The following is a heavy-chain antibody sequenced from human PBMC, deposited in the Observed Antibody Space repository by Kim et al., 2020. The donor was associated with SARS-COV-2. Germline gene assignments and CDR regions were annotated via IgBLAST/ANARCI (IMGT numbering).Heavy chain of an antibody. CDR1: GFTFRSYA. Sequence: GGSLRLSCAASGFTFRSYAMSWVRQAPGKGLEWVSAISGNGDNTYYADSVKGRFTISRDNSKNTLYLQMNSLRGEDMALYYCAKITSSWVYSPYYHYFGMDVWGQGTTVTVSS. CDR2: ISGNGDNT. D-gene: IGHD6-13*01. J-gene: IGHJ6*02. V-gene: IGHV3-23*01. CDR3: AKITSSWVYSPYYHYFGMDV.